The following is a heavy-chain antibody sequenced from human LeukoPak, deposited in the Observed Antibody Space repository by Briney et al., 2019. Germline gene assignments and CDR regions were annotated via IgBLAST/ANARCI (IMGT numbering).Heavy chain of an antibody. CDR1: GYTFTGYY. D-gene: IGHD6-6*01. Sequence: ASVKVSCKASGYTFTGYYMHWVRQAPGQGLEWMGWINPNSGGTNYAQKFQGRVTMTRDTSISTAYMKLSRLRSDDTAVYYCASAFEYSSSSLDYWGQGTLVTVSS. V-gene: IGHV1-2*02. CDR3: ASAFEYSSSSLDY. CDR2: INPNSGGT. J-gene: IGHJ4*02.